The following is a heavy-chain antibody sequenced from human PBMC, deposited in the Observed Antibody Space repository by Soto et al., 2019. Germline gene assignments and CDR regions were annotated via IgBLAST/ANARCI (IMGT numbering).Heavy chain of an antibody. V-gene: IGHV4-30-4*08. CDR2: IYDSGVA. CDR3: VRDLAHGYTGNA. J-gene: IGHJ3*01. Sequence: PSETLSLTCSVYGAIVTSGENYWSRVRQPTGKGLEWLGDIYDSGVAAYTPALKSRVTLSLDRPNNQVSLKLRSVTAADTAVYFCVRDLAHGYTGNAWGHGTLVT. D-gene: IGHD5-18*01. CDR1: GAIVTSGENY.